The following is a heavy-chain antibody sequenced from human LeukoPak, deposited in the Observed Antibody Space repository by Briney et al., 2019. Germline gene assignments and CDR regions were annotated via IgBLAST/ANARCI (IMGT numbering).Heavy chain of an antibody. D-gene: IGHD6-13*01. CDR1: GFTFSGSA. V-gene: IGHV3-73*01. Sequence: PGGSLRLSCAASGFTFSGSAMHWVRQASGKGLEWVGRIRSKANSYATAYAASVKGRFTISRDDSKNTAYLQMNSLKTEDTAVYYCTSNIAAAATSSRNYYYYGMDVWGQGTTVTVSS. CDR2: IRSKANSYAT. J-gene: IGHJ6*02. CDR3: TSNIAAAATSSRNYYYYGMDV.